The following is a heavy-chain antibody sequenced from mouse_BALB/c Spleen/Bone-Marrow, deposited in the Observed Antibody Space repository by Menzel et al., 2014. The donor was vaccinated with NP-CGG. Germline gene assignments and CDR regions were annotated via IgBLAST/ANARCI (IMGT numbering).Heavy chain of an antibody. D-gene: IGHD2-4*01. CDR3: ASGGHDFSLTY. CDR2: IDTSDSYT. V-gene: IGHV1-69*01. Sequence: QVHLQQPGAELGMPGASVKMSCKASGYTFTDNWIYWVKQRPGQGLEWIGAIDTSDSYTNFNQKFMGKASLTVDASSSTAYMQVSSLTSDDSAVYYCASGGHDFSLTYWGQGTSVTVSS. J-gene: IGHJ4*01. CDR1: GYTFTDNW.